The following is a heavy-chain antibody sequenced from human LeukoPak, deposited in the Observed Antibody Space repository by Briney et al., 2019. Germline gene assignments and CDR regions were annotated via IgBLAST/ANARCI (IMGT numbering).Heavy chain of an antibody. Sequence: GGSLRLSCAASTFTFSSSAMNWVRQAPGKGLEWVSAISGGGGSTYYADSVKGRFTISRDNSKNTLYLQMNSLRAEDTAVYYCATGMENYDGSGYYSYFQRWGQGTLVTVSS. CDR3: ATGMENYDGSGYYSYFQR. V-gene: IGHV3-23*01. CDR2: ISGGGGST. CDR1: TFTFSSSA. J-gene: IGHJ1*01. D-gene: IGHD3-22*01.